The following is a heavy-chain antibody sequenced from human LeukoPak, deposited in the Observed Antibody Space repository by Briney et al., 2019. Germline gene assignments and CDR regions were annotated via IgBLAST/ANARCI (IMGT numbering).Heavy chain of an antibody. CDR2: ISSSSSYI. CDR1: RFTFSSYS. V-gene: IGHV3-21*01. J-gene: IGHJ6*03. Sequence: TGGSLRLSCAASRFTFSSYSMNWVRQAPGKGLEWVSSISSSSSYIYYADSVKGRFTISRDNAKNSLYLQMNSQRAEDTAVYYCARVPVPAPYYYYMDVWGKGTTVTVSS. D-gene: IGHD2-2*01. CDR3: ARVPVPAPYYYYMDV.